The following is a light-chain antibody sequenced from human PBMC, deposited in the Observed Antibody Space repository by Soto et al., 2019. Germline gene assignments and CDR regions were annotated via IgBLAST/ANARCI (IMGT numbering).Light chain of an antibody. J-gene: IGKJ1*01. CDR3: QQYNIYSEA. CDR2: KAS. Sequence: DIQMPQSPSTLSGSVGDRFTITCLASQTISSWLAWYQQKPGKAPKLLIYKASTLKSGVPSRFSGSGSGTEFTLTISSLQPDDFATYYCQQYNIYSEAFGQGAKVDTK. V-gene: IGKV1-5*03. CDR1: QTISSW.